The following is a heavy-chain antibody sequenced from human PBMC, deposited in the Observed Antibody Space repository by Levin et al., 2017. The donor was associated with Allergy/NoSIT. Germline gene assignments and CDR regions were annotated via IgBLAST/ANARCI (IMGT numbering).Heavy chain of an antibody. V-gene: IGHV4-61*05. CDR3: ARHLQGSCSGGSCYAYWYFDL. J-gene: IGHJ2*01. CDR1: GASINTNNYY. D-gene: IGHD2-15*01. CDR2: TPYSGST. Sequence: SETLSLTCTVSGASINTNNYYWSWIRQPPGKGLEWIGYTPYSGSTNYNPSLKSRVTISLDTSKNQFSLRLTSVTAVDTAVYFCARHLQGSCSGGSCYAYWYFDLWGRGTLVTVSS.